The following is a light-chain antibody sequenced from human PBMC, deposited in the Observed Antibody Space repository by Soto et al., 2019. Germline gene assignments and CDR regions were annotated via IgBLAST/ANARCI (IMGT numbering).Light chain of an antibody. J-gene: IGLJ1*01. CDR1: SSEVGGYNY. V-gene: IGLV2-14*01. CDR2: DVS. CDR3: SSYTSSSTPV. Sequence: QSALTQPASVSGSPGQSITISCTGTSSEVGGYNYVSWYQQHPGKASKLMISDVSNRPSGFSNRLTGSNSVNTASLTFPRLQIEDEADYYCSSYTSSSTPVFGTGTKVTVL.